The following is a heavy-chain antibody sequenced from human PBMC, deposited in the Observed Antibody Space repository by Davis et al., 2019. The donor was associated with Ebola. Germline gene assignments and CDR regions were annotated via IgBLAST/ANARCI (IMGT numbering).Heavy chain of an antibody. J-gene: IGHJ4*02. D-gene: IGHD4/OR15-4a*01. CDR3: ARELKKGARSFDY. CDR1: GFTFSDHY. V-gene: IGHV3-72*01. Sequence: GESLKISCAASGFTFSDHYMDWVRQAPGKGLEWVGRTRNKANSYTTEYAASVKGRFTISRDDLKNSLYLQMNSLKTEDTAVYYCARELKKGARSFDYWGQGTLVTVSS. CDR2: TRNKANSYTT.